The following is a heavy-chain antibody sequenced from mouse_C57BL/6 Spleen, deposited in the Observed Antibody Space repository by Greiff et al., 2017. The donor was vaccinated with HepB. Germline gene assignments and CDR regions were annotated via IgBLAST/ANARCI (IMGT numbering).Heavy chain of an antibody. CDR1: GFTFSSYA. J-gene: IGHJ4*01. CDR2: ISSGGDYI. D-gene: IGHD2-3*01. CDR3: TRDLNDGYYVGDAMDY. Sequence: EVMLVESGEGLVKPGGSLKLSCAASGFTFSSYAMSWVRQTPEKRLEWVAYISSGGDYIYYADTVKGRFTISRDNARNTLYLQMSSLKSEDTAMYYCTRDLNDGYYVGDAMDYWGQGTSVTVSS. V-gene: IGHV5-9-1*02.